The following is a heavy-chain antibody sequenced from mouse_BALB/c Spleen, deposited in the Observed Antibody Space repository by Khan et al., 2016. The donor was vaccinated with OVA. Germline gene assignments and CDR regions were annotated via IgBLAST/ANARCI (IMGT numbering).Heavy chain of an antibody. CDR2: ISYSGST. V-gene: IGHV3-2*02. Sequence: EVQLQESGPGLVKPSQSLSLTCTVTGYSITSDYAWNWIRQFPGNKLEWMGYISYSGSTNYNPALKSRISITRDTSKNQFFLQLNSVTTEDTATYYSASDGSRYKYAMDYWGQGTSVTVSS. CDR1: GYSITSDYA. J-gene: IGHJ4*01. CDR3: ASDGSRYKYAMDY. D-gene: IGHD2-3*01.